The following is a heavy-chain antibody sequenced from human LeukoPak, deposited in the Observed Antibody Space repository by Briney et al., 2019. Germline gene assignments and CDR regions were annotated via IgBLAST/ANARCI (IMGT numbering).Heavy chain of an antibody. CDR3: ARDMVRGVKAYLSWFDP. Sequence: SETPCLTCTVSGDSISSYYWSWIRQPAGKGLEWIGRMYVSGSTNYNPSLKSRVTISVDTSKNQFSLKMTSVTAADTAFYYCARDMVRGVKAYLSWFDPWGPGSL. CDR1: GDSISSYY. V-gene: IGHV4-4*07. J-gene: IGHJ5*02. D-gene: IGHD3-10*01. CDR2: MYVSGST.